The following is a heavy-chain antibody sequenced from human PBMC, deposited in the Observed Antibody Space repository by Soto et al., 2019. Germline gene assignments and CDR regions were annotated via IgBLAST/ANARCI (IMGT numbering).Heavy chain of an antibody. V-gene: IGHV1-69*15. Sequence: QVQLVQSGAEVKKPGSSVKVSCKASGGTFSTSSMNWVRQAPEQRPEWMGNILPFFGTADYAQKFQGRVTITANESTKTVYMELRSMLSADTAVYYCARGHEFGGNSDALDIWGQGTVVTVSS. CDR2: ILPFFGTA. CDR3: ARGHEFGGNSDALDI. CDR1: GGTFSTSS. D-gene: IGHD2-21*02. J-gene: IGHJ3*02.